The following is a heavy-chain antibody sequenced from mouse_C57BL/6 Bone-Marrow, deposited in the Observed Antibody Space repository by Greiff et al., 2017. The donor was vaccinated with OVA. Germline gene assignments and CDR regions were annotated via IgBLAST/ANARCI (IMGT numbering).Heavy chain of an antibody. CDR2: INPYNGGT. V-gene: IGHV1-19*01. D-gene: IGHD1-1*01. J-gene: IGHJ4*01. Sequence: VQLQQSGPVLVKPGASVKMSCKASGYTFTDYYMNWVKQSHGKSLEWIGVINPYNGGTSYNQKFKGKATLTVDKSSSTAYMELNSLTSEDSAVYYCARDYYGSSYYWGQGTSVTVSS. CDR3: ARDYYGSSYY. CDR1: GYTFTDYY.